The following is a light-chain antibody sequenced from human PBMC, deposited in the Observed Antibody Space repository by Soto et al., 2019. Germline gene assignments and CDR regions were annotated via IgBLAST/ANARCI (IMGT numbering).Light chain of an antibody. V-gene: IGLV2-14*01. CDR1: SSDVGGYNH. Sequence: QSALTQPASVSGSPGQSITISCTGTSSDVGGYNHVSWYQQDPGKAPQLMIYEVTNRPSGVSNRFSGSKSGNTASLTISELEAEDEADYYCSSYTSSSTWVFGGETKLTVL. CDR2: EVT. CDR3: SSYTSSSTWV. J-gene: IGLJ3*02.